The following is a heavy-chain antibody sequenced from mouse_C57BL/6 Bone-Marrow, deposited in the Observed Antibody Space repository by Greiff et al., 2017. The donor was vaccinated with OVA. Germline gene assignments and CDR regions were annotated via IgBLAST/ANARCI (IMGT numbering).Heavy chain of an antibody. CDR3: ARVGRFAY. V-gene: IGHV1-81*01. CDR2: IYPRSGNT. D-gene: IGHD4-1*01. CDR1: GYTFTSYG. J-gene: IGHJ3*01. Sequence: VQRVESGAELARPGASVKLSCKASGYTFTSYGISWVKQRPGQGLEWIGEIYPRSGNTYYNEKFKGKATLTADKSSSTAFMELRSLTYEDSAVDFCARVGRFAYWGQGTLVTVSA.